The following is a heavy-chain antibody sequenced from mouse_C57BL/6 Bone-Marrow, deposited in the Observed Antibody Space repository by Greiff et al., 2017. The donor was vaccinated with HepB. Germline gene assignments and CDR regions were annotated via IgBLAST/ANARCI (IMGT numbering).Heavy chain of an antibody. Sequence: VMLVESGAELARPGASVKLSCKASGYTFTSYGISWVKQRTGQGLEWIGEIYPRSGNTYYNEKFKGKATLTADKSSSTAYMELRSLTSEDSAVYFCAPLLLRGAMDYWGQGTSVTVSS. V-gene: IGHV1-81*01. J-gene: IGHJ4*01. CDR1: GYTFTSYG. D-gene: IGHD1-1*01. CDR2: IYPRSGNT. CDR3: APLLLRGAMDY.